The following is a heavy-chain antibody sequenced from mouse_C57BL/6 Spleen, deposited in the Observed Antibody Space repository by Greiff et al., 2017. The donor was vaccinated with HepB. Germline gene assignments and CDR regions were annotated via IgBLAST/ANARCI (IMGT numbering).Heavy chain of an antibody. CDR2: INPSNGGT. J-gene: IGHJ1*03. V-gene: IGHV1-53*01. CDR1: GYTFTSYW. D-gene: IGHD1-1*01. Sequence: QVQLQQPGTELVKPGASVKLSCKASGYTFTSYWMHWVKQRPGQGLEWIGNINPSNGGTNYNEKFKSKATLTVDKSSSTAYMQLSSLTSEDSAVYYSARSGSSDWYFDVWGTGTTVTVSS. CDR3: ARSGSSDWYFDV.